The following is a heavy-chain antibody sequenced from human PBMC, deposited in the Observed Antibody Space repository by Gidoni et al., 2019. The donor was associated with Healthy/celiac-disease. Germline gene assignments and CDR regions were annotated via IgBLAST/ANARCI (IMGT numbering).Heavy chain of an antibody. Sequence: QVQLVQYGAEVKKPGDSVKVSCKASGHTFTGYYMHWVRQAPGQGLEWMGWINPNSDGTNYAQKFQGRVTMTRDTSISTAYMELSRLRSDDTAVYYCARDLEMATITTSDYWGQGTLVTVSS. CDR1: GHTFTGYY. CDR3: ARDLEMATITTSDY. V-gene: IGHV1-2*02. D-gene: IGHD5-12*01. CDR2: INPNSDGT. J-gene: IGHJ4*02.